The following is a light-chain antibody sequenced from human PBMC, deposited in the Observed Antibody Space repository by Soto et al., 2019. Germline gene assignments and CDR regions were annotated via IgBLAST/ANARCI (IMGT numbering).Light chain of an antibody. CDR3: GGWDDSLSGPV. Sequence: QPVLTQPPSASGTPGQRVNISCSGSSSNIGSNYVYWYRQFPGTAPKLLIQRNNQRPSGVPARFSGSKSCTSASLAISGLRSEDEADYYCGGWDDSLSGPVFGGGTKLTVL. CDR2: RNN. V-gene: IGLV1-47*01. J-gene: IGLJ2*01. CDR1: SSNIGSNY.